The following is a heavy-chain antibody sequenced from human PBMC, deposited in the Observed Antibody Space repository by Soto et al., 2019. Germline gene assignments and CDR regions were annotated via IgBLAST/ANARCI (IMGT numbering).Heavy chain of an antibody. J-gene: IGHJ4*02. D-gene: IGHD3-3*01. CDR3: ARHNKIFGVVMIDY. CDR2: INYSENS. Sequence: SETLSLNCTVSGGSISSSSYYWGWIRQPPGKGLEWIGNINYSENSYYNPSLESRVTISVDTSKNHFSLKLSSVTAADTAVYYCARHNKIFGVVMIDYWGQGTLVTV. CDR1: GGSISSSSYY. V-gene: IGHV4-39*01.